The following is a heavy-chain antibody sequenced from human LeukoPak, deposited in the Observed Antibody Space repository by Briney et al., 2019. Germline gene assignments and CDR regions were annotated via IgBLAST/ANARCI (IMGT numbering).Heavy chain of an antibody. CDR1: GGSISSGGYY. CDR3: ARSFRCSSSSCAFDI. CDR2: IYYSGST. J-gene: IGHJ3*02. Sequence: SQTLSLTCTVSGGSISSGGYYWSWIRQHPGKGLEWIGYIYYSGSTYYNPSLKSRVTISVDTSKNQFSLKLSSVTAADTAVYYCARSFRCSSSSCAFDIWGQGTMVTVSS. D-gene: IGHD6-6*01. V-gene: IGHV4-31*03.